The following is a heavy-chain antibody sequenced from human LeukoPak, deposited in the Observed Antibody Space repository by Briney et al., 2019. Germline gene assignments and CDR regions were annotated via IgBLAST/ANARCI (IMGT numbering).Heavy chain of an antibody. CDR3: TRDALFGSGRTHLDF. V-gene: IGHV3-7*04. CDR2: IKHDGSEA. Sequence: GGSLRLSCAASAFTFNRYWMSWVRQAPGKGLQWVANIKHDGSEAHYVDSVKGRFTISRDNAKSSLSLQMNSLNVDDTGVYFCTRDALFGSGRTHLDFWSQGTLVSVSS. D-gene: IGHD3-10*01. J-gene: IGHJ4*02. CDR1: AFTFNRYW.